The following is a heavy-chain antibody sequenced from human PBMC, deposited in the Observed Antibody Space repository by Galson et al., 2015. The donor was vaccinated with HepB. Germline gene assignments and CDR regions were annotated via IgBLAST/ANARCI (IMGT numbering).Heavy chain of an antibody. CDR2: IYYSGST. V-gene: IGHV4-30-4*01. Sequence: TLSLTCTVSGGSISSGDYYWSWIRQPPGKGLEWIGYIYYSGSTYYNPSLKSRVTISVDTSKNQFSLKLSSVTAADTAVYYCARVRYDYYYYYMDVWGKGTTVTVSS. D-gene: IGHD3-9*01. CDR3: ARVRYDYYYYYMDV. J-gene: IGHJ6*03. CDR1: GGSISSGDYY.